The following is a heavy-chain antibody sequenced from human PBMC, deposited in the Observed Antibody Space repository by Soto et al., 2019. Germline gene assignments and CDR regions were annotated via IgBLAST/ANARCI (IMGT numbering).Heavy chain of an antibody. CDR3: ARIPPDYGGNSVQPYYFDY. Sequence: SGPTLVNPTQTLTLTCTFSGFSLSTSRMCVSWIRQPPGKALEWLALIDWDDDKYYSTSLKTRLTISKDTSKNQVVLTMTNMDPVDTATYYCARIPPDYGGNSVQPYYFDYWGQGXLVTVYS. D-gene: IGHD4-17*01. V-gene: IGHV2-70*01. CDR2: IDWDDDK. CDR1: GFSLSTSRMC. J-gene: IGHJ4*02.